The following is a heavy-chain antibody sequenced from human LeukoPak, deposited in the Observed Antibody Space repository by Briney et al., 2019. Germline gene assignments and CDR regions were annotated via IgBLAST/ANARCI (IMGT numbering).Heavy chain of an antibody. V-gene: IGHV1-2*02. Sequence: ASVKVSCKASGYTFTGYYMHWVRQAPGQGLEWMGWINSNSGGTNYAQKFQGRVTMTEDTSTDTAYMELSSLRSEDTAVYYCALSGRVTPFDYWGQGTLVTVSS. J-gene: IGHJ4*02. D-gene: IGHD2-21*02. CDR3: ALSGRVTPFDY. CDR2: INSNSGGT. CDR1: GYTFTGYY.